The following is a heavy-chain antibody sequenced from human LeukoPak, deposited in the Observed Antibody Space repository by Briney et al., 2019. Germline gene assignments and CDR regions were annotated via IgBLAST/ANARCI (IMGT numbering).Heavy chain of an antibody. V-gene: IGHV3-30-3*01. CDR3: ARTFYSSGTGVPIYY. Sequence: GGSLRLSCAASGFTFSSYAMHWVRQAPGKGLEWVAVISYDGSNKYYADSVKGRFTISRDNSKNTLYLQMNSLRAEDTAVYYCARTFYSSGTGVPIYYWGQGTLVTVSS. J-gene: IGHJ4*02. D-gene: IGHD6-19*01. CDR1: GFTFSSYA. CDR2: ISYDGSNK.